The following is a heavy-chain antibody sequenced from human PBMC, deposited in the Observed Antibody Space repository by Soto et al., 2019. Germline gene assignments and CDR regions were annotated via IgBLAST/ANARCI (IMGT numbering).Heavy chain of an antibody. CDR2: IYYSGST. CDR1: GGSISGYY. CDR3: ARETLRTVDY. V-gene: IGHV4-59*08. J-gene: IGHJ4*02. Sequence: SETLSLTCTVSGGSISGYYWKWIRQPPGRGLEWIGNIYYSGSTNYNPSLRSRLTISVDTSKSQVSLKLRSVTAADTAVYFCARETLRTVDYWGLGTLVTVSS.